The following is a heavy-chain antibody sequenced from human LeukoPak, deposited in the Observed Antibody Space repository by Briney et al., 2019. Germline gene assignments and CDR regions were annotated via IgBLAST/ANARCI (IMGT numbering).Heavy chain of an antibody. D-gene: IGHD3-10*01. CDR1: GFTFSTYW. CDR3: TRDLYYYVSGRSADYGMDV. J-gene: IGHJ6*02. CDR2: INSDGSST. V-gene: IGHV3-74*01. Sequence: PGGSLRLSCAASGFTFSTYWMTWVRQAPGKGLVWVSHINSDGSSTTYADSVKGRFAISRDNAKNTLYLQMNTLRAEDTAVYYCTRDLYYYVSGRSADYGMDVWGQGTTVTVSS.